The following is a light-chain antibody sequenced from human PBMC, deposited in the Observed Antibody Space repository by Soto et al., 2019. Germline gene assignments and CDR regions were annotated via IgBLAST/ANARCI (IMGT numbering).Light chain of an antibody. V-gene: IGLV2-14*01. Sequence: QSALTQPASVSGSPGQSITISCTGTSSDVGGYKYVSWYQQHPGKAPKLMIYEVSDRPSGVSNRFSGSTSGNTASLTIFGLQAEDEADYYCSSYTSSRTLIFGGGTKVTVL. CDR2: EVS. J-gene: IGLJ2*01. CDR1: SSDVGGYKY. CDR3: SSYTSSRTLI.